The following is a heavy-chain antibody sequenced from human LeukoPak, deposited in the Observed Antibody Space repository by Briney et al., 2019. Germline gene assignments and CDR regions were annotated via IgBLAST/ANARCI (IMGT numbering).Heavy chain of an antibody. CDR1: GLTFSSYS. CDR2: ISSSSSYI. V-gene: IGHV3-21*01. D-gene: IGHD3-22*01. J-gene: IGHJ4*02. Sequence: GGSLRLSCAASGLTFSSYSMNWFRQAPGKGLEWVSSISSSSSYIYYADSVKGRFTISRDNAKNSLYLQMNSLRAEDTAVYYCARVSRVALDYYDSSGYAFDYWGQGTLVTVSS. CDR3: ARVSRVALDYYDSSGYAFDY.